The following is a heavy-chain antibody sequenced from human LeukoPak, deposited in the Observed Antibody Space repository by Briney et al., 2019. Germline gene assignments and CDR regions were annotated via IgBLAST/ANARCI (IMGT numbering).Heavy chain of an antibody. CDR3: ARGSWGYDNVWGGYRSYYFDY. V-gene: IGHV4-34*01. CDR1: GGSFSGYY. CDR2: INHSGST. D-gene: IGHD3-16*02. Sequence: PSETLSLTCAVYGGSFSGYYWSWIRQPPGKGLEWIGEINHSGSTNYNPSLKSRVTISVDTSKNQFSLKLSSVTAADTAVYYCARGSWGYDNVWGGYRSYYFDYWGQGTLVTVSS. J-gene: IGHJ4*02.